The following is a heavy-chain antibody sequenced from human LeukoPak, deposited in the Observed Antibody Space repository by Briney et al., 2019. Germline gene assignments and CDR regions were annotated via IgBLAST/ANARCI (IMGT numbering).Heavy chain of an antibody. J-gene: IGHJ1*01. CDR1: GFTFSSYS. CDR3: AKVSYYDGSGYYGIAEYLQH. V-gene: IGHV3-48*01. Sequence: QPGGSLRLSCAASGFTFSSYSMNWVRQAPGKGLEWVSYISSSSSTIYYADSVKGRFTISRDNAKNSLYLQMNSLRVEDTAVYYCAKVSYYDGSGYYGIAEYLQHWGQGTLVTVSS. D-gene: IGHD3-22*01. CDR2: ISSSSSTI.